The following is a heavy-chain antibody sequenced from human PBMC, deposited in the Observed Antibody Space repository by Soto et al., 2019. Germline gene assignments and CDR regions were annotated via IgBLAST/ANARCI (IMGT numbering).Heavy chain of an antibody. CDR1: GFTFGDYA. Sequence: GGSLRLSCTASGFTFGDYAMSWFCQAPGKGLEWVGFIRSKAYGGTTEYAASVKGRFTISRDDSKSIAYLQMNSLKTEDTAVYYCNILFSPPLQYQGYYYMDVWGKGTTVTVSS. D-gene: IGHD1-1*01. CDR3: NILFSPPLQYQGYYYMDV. V-gene: IGHV3-49*03. CDR2: IRSKAYGGTT. J-gene: IGHJ6*03.